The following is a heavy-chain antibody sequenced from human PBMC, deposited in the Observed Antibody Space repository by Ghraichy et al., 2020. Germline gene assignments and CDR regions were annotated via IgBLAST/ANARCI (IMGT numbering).Heavy chain of an antibody. J-gene: IGHJ4*02. CDR1: GGSFSGYY. Sequence: ESLNISCAVYGGSFSGYYWSWIRQPPGKGLEWIGEINHSGSTNYNPSLKSRVTISVDTSKNQFSLKLSSVTAADTAVYYCARGHTLAVAGPVDYWGQGTLVTVSS. CDR3: ARGHTLAVAGPVDY. V-gene: IGHV4-34*01. D-gene: IGHD6-19*01. CDR2: INHSGST.